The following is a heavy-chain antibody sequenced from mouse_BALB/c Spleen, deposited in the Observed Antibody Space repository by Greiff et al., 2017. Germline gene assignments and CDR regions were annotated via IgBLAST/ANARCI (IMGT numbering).Heavy chain of an antibody. V-gene: IGHV5-6-5*01. D-gene: IGHD4-1*01. Sequence: DVMLVESGGGLVKPGGSLKLSCAASGFTFSSYAMSWVRQTPEKRLEWVASISSGGSTYYPDSVKGRFTISRDNARNILYLQMSSLRSEDTAMYYCAREWDGAMDYWGQGTSVTVSS. CDR3: AREWDGAMDY. J-gene: IGHJ4*01. CDR1: GFTFSSYA. CDR2: ISSGGST.